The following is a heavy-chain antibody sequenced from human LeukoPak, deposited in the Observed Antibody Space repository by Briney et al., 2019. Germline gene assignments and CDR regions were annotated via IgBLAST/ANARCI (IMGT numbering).Heavy chain of an antibody. CDR1: GFSFSSYA. V-gene: IGHV3-23*01. CDR2: ISKSGDST. Sequence: HAGGSLRLSCAASGFSFSSYAMSWVRQAPGKGLEWVSAISKSGDSTFYADSVKGRFTISRDNSQNTLYVQMNSLRAEDTAVYYCAKDQGYSSAWYSRDGFDMWGQGTMVTVSS. CDR3: AKDQGYSSAWYSRDGFDM. J-gene: IGHJ3*02. D-gene: IGHD6-19*01.